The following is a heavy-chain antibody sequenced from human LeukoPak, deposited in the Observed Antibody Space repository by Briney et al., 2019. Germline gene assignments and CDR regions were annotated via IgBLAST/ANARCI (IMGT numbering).Heavy chain of an antibody. Sequence: PGRSLRLSCAASGFTFSTYAMHWIRQAPGKGLEYLSAISSSGASTYYANSVKGRFTISRDNSKNTLYLQMGSLRAEDMAVYYCARDQSMTTVTTCDYWGQGTLVTVSS. V-gene: IGHV3-64*01. J-gene: IGHJ4*02. CDR2: ISSSGAST. CDR3: ARDQSMTTVTTCDY. CDR1: GFTFSTYA. D-gene: IGHD4-17*01.